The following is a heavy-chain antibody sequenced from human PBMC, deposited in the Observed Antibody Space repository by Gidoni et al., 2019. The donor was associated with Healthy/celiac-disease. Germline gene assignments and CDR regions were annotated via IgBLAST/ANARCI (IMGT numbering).Heavy chain of an antibody. CDR3: ARATPLPAASMDV. Sequence: QVQLVQSGAEVKKPGSSLQVSCKASGGTFSSYAISWVRQAPGQGLEWMGRIIPILGIANYAQKFQGRVTITADKATSTAYMELSSLRSEDTAVYYCARATPLPAASMDVWGKGTTVTVSS. J-gene: IGHJ6*03. CDR2: IIPILGIA. V-gene: IGHV1-69*04. CDR1: GGTFSSYA. D-gene: IGHD2-2*01.